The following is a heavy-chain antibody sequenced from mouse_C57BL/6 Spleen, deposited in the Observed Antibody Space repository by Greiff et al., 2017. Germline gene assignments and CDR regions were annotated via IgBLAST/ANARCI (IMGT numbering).Heavy chain of an antibody. Sequence: VKQRPGQGLEWIGMIHPNSGSTNYNEKFKSKATLTVDKSSSTAYMQLSSLTSEDSAVYYCACSSYEGFAYWGQGTLVTVSA. D-gene: IGHD1-1*01. CDR2: IHPNSGST. V-gene: IGHV1-64*01. CDR3: ACSSYEGFAY. J-gene: IGHJ3*01.